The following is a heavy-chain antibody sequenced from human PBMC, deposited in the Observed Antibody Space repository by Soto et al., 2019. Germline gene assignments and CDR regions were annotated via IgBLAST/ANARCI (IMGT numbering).Heavy chain of an antibody. D-gene: IGHD1-26*01. CDR2: INHLETT. J-gene: IGHJ4*02. Sequence: SETLSLTCTVSGASITFGGYSWSWIRQTPGKGLEWIGYINHLETTFYNPSFESRLTLSIDRAKNQFSLKLHSMSAADRAVYFCARGGGSDSFDYWGQGILVTVS. CDR1: GASITFGGYS. V-gene: IGHV4-30-2*01. CDR3: ARGGGSDSFDY.